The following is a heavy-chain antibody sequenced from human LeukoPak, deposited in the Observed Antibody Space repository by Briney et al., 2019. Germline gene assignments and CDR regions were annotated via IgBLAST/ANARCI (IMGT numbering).Heavy chain of an antibody. CDR2: IIPIFGTA. J-gene: IGHJ4*02. D-gene: IGHD3-22*01. V-gene: IGHV1-69*13. CDR3: ARGEYYYYDSSPLPD. CDR1: GGTFSSYA. Sequence: GASVKVSCKASGGTFSSYAISWVRQAPGQGLEWMEGIIPIFGTANYAQKFQGRVTITADESTSTAYMELSSLRSEDTAVYYCARGEYYYYDSSPLPDWGQGTLVTVSS.